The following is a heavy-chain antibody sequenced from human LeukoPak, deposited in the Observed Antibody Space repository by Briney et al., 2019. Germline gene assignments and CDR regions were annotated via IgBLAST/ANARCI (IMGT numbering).Heavy chain of an antibody. CDR2: IYTSGST. Sequence: PSETLSLTCTVSGGSISSYYWSWIRQPAGKGLEWIGRIYTSGSTNYNPSLKSRVTMSVDTSKNQFSLKLSSVTAADTAVYYCARGNSGPYYYGSGSYYTWFDPWGQGTLVTVSS. V-gene: IGHV4-4*07. CDR3: ARGNSGPYYYGSGSYYTWFDP. J-gene: IGHJ5*02. D-gene: IGHD3-10*01. CDR1: GGSISSYY.